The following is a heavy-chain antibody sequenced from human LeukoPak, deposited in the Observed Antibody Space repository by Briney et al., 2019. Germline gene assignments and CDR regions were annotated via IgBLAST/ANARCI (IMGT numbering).Heavy chain of an antibody. CDR3: ARGPYSSSWYPYYYYYYYMDV. CDR1: GYTFTSYD. CDR2: MNPNSGNT. Sequence: ASVKVSCKASGYTFTSYDINWVRQATGQGLEWMGWMNPNSGNTGYAQKFQGRVTMTRNTSISTAYMELSSLRSEDTAVYYCARGPYSSSWYPYYYYYYYMDVWGKGTTVTISS. V-gene: IGHV1-8*01. J-gene: IGHJ6*03. D-gene: IGHD6-13*01.